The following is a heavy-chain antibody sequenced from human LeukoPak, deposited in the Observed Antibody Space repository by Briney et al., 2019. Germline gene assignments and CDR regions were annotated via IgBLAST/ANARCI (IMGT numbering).Heavy chain of an antibody. V-gene: IGHV1-69*04. CDR1: GGTFSSYA. J-gene: IGHJ4*02. CDR2: IIPILGIA. D-gene: IGHD2-2*01. CDR3: ARGREYQLLGDY. Sequence: SVKVSCKASGGTFSSYAISWVRQAPGQGLEWMGRIIPILGIANYAQKFQGRVTVTADKSTSTAYMELSSLRSEDTAVYYCARGREYQLLGDYWGQGTLVTVSS.